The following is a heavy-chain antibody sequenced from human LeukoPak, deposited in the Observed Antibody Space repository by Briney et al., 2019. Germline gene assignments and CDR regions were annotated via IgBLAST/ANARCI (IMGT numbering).Heavy chain of an antibody. V-gene: IGHV3-74*01. CDR3: ARDLYSSSSGFDY. Sequence: GGSLRLSCAASGFTFSSYWMHWVRQAPGEGLVWVSRINSDGSSTSYADSVKGRFTISRDNAKNTLYLQMNRLRAEDTAVYYCARDLYSSSSGFDYWGQGTLVTVSS. CDR2: INSDGSST. D-gene: IGHD6-6*01. CDR1: GFTFSSYW. J-gene: IGHJ4*02.